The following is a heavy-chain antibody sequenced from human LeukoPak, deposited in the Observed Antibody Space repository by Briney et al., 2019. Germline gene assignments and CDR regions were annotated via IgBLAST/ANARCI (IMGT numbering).Heavy chain of an antibody. CDR3: ARHDGDYGTNWFDP. CDR1: GGSISSSTYY. V-gene: IGHV4-39*01. CDR2: IYYSGNT. D-gene: IGHD4-17*01. J-gene: IGHJ5*02. Sequence: SETLSLTCTVSGGSISSSTYYWGWLRQPPGKGLEWIGSIYYSGNTHYNPSLKSRVTISLDTSKNQFSLKLSSVTAADTAVYYCARHDGDYGTNWFDPWGQGTLVTVSS.